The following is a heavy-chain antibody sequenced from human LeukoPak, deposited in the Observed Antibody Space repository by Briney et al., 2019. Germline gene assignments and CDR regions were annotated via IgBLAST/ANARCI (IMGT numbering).Heavy chain of an antibody. J-gene: IGHJ4*02. CDR3: ARGLWFGDENPPYFDY. D-gene: IGHD3-10*01. V-gene: IGHV4-39*01. Sequence: SETLSLTCNVSGGSISSSSYYWGWIRQPPGKGLEWIGSMYYSGSSYYNPSLKSRVTISVDTSKNQFSLKLSSVTAADTAVYYCARGLWFGDENPPYFDYWGQGILVTVSS. CDR2: MYYSGSS. CDR1: GGSISSSSYY.